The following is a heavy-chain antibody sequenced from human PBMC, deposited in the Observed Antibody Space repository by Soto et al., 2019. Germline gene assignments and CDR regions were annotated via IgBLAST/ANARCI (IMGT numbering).Heavy chain of an antibody. CDR2: IYHXGST. J-gene: IGHJ5*02. V-gene: IGHV4-4*02. CDR1: RGSINSSNW. Sequence: XXTLSLTCAVSRGSINSSNWWSWVRQPPGKGLECTXEIYHXGSTNYKPSLXXRVTISVXXSKKQFSMKLSSVNAADKAVYYCARSIAVAVDTWGKGTLVTVYS. CDR3: ARSIAVAVDT. D-gene: IGHD6-19*01.